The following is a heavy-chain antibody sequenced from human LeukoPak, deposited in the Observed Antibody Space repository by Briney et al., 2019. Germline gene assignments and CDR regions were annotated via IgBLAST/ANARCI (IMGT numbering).Heavy chain of an antibody. J-gene: IGHJ4*02. Sequence: GESLKISCKGFGYSFTRYWIAWVRQMPGKGLEWMAIIYLGDSDTRYSPAFQGQVTISADKSISTAYLQWSSLKASDTAMYYCARGSTTVSAYGYWGQGTLVTVSS. CDR2: IYLGDSDT. V-gene: IGHV5-51*01. D-gene: IGHD4-11*01. CDR1: GYSFTRYW. CDR3: ARGSTTVSAYGY.